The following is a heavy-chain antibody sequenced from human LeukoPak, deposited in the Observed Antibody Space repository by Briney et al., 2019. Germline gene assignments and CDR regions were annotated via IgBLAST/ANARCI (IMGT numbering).Heavy chain of an antibody. CDR3: ARVREGAVDA. Sequence: PSETLSPTFKVSGSPIISYYWSWIRQPPGKGLEWIGSIDFSGSTNYNPSLKSRVTISVATSKSQCSLKLGSVTAADKAVYYCARVREGAVDAWGQGTLVTVSS. CDR1: GSPIISYY. V-gene: IGHV4-59*01. D-gene: IGHD6-19*01. J-gene: IGHJ4*02. CDR2: IDFSGST.